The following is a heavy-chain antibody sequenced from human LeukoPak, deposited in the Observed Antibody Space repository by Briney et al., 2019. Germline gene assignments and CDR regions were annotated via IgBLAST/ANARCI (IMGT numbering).Heavy chain of an antibody. CDR1: GVSISSYY. V-gene: IGHV4-59*01. CDR2: IYYSGST. CDR3: ARGLNWFDY. D-gene: IGHD3-16*01. J-gene: IGHJ5*01. Sequence: PSETLSLTCTVSGVSISSYYWSWIRQPPGKGLEWIGYIYYSGSTNYNPSLKSRVTISVDTSKNQFSLKLSSMTAADTAVYYCARGLNWFDYWGQGTLVTVSS.